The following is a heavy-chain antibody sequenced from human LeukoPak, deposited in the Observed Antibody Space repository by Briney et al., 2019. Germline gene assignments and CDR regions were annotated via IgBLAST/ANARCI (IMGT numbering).Heavy chain of an antibody. CDR1: GGSISSYY. CDR2: IYHSGST. CDR3: ARDLVVRAVISF. J-gene: IGHJ4*02. V-gene: IGHV4-59*12. Sequence: SETLSLTCTVSGGSISSYYWSWIRQPPGKGLEWIGSIYHSGSTYYNPSLKSRVTISVDTSKNQFSLKLSSVTAADTAVYYCARDLVVRAVISFWGQGTLVTVSS. D-gene: IGHD3-10*01.